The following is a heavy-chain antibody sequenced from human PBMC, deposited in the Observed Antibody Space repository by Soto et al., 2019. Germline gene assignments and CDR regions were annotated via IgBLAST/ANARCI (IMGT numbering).Heavy chain of an antibody. J-gene: IGHJ6*02. CDR3: AKDLRSYDFWSGYYFSGGMDV. D-gene: IGHD3-3*01. CDR2: ISYDGSNK. Sequence: QVQLVESGGGVVQPGMSLRLSCAASGFTFSSYGMHWVRQAPGKGLECVAVISYDGSNKYYADSVKGRFTIYRDNSKNTLYLQMNSLRAEDTAVYYCAKDLRSYDFWSGYYFSGGMDVWGQGTTVTVSS. V-gene: IGHV3-30*18. CDR1: GFTFSSYG.